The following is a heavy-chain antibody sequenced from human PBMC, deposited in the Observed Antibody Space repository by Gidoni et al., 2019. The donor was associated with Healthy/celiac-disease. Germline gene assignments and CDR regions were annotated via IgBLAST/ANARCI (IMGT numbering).Heavy chain of an antibody. D-gene: IGHD5-12*01. Sequence: QVQLVQSGAEVKKPGSSVKVSCKASGGTFSSYAISWVRQAPGQGLEWMGGIIPIFGTANYAQKFQGRVTITADESTSTAYMELSSLRSEDTAVYYCARVNGYNLDYYYYGMDVWGQGTTVTVSS. V-gene: IGHV1-69*01. CDR1: GGTFSSYA. CDR3: ARVNGYNLDYYYYGMDV. CDR2: IIPIFGTA. J-gene: IGHJ6*02.